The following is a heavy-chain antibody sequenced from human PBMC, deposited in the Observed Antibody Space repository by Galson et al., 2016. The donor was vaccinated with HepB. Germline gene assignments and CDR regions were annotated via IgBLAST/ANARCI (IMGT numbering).Heavy chain of an antibody. CDR1: GFTFSIYE. D-gene: IGHD6-19*01. Sequence: SLRLSCAASGFTFSIYEMDWVRQAPGKGLEWVSYINGGGTTVYYADSVKGRFTISRDNTKNSLFLQMNSLRAEDTAVYYCARDGRVDSGLDYWGQGALVTVAS. CDR3: ARDGRVDSGLDY. J-gene: IGHJ4*02. CDR2: INGGGTTV. V-gene: IGHV3-48*03.